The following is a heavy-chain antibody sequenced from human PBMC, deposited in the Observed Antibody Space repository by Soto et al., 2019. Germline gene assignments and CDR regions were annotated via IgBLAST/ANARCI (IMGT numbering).Heavy chain of an antibody. J-gene: IGHJ4*02. Sequence: SVKVSSKSSRFTFTSSAMQWVRQARGQRLEWIGRIVVGSGNTNYAQKFQERVTITRDMSTSTAYMELSSLRSEDTAVYYCAAEDNWNDHVYWGQGTLVTVSA. CDR3: AAEDNWNDHVY. D-gene: IGHD1-20*01. CDR1: RFTFTSSA. V-gene: IGHV1-58*02. CDR2: IVVGSGNT.